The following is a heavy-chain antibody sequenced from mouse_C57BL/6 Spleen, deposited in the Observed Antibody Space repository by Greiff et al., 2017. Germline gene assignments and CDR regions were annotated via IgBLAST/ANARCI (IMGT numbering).Heavy chain of an antibody. Sequence: QVQLQQPGAELVKPGASVKLSCKASGYTFTSYWMHWVKQRPGQGLEWIGMIHPNSGSTNYNEKLKSKATLTVDISSSTAYMQLSSLTSEDTAVYYCSESLRHYFDYWGQGTTLTVSS. CDR2: IHPNSGST. D-gene: IGHD2-12*01. CDR3: SESLRHYFDY. J-gene: IGHJ2*01. V-gene: IGHV1-64*01. CDR1: GYTFTSYW.